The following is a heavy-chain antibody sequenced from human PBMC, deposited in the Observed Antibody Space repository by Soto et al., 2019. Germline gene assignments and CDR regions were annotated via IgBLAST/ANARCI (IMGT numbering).Heavy chain of an antibody. D-gene: IGHD2-15*01. CDR3: AQVRPLRDSTRTSYLCAFDI. CDR2: ITASGDTT. V-gene: IGHV3-23*01. J-gene: IGHJ3*02. CDR1: GFTFSSYA. Sequence: EVQLLESGGGLVQPGGSLRLSCAASGFTFSSYAMSWVRQAPGKGLEWDSAITASGDTTYSADSVKGRFTISRDNSKIKMYLLINSDRAEDTALYYRAQVRPLRDSTRTSYLCAFDIWGQGTTGT.